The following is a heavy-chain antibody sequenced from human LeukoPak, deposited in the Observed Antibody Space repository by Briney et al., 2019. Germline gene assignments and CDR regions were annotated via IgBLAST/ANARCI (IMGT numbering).Heavy chain of an antibody. CDR2: ISYVGTT. Sequence: PSETLSVTCTVSGGSITTIPYNWGWIRQPPGKGLEWIGTISYVGTTYYNPSLKRRVTISVDTSKNQYSLKLSSVTAADTAVFYCARQYYYDSSGYYFGYWGQGILVTVSS. V-gene: IGHV4-39*01. CDR1: GGSITTIPYN. J-gene: IGHJ4*02. D-gene: IGHD3-22*01. CDR3: ARQYYYDSSGYYFGY.